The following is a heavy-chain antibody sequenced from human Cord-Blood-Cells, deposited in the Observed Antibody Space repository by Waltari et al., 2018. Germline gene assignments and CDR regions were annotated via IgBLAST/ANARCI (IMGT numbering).Heavy chain of an antibody. CDR2: ISYDGSNK. CDR3: AKDQTGDAFDI. D-gene: IGHD7-27*01. CDR1: GFTFSSYG. J-gene: IGHJ3*02. V-gene: IGHV3-30*18. Sequence: QVQLVESGGGVVQPGRSLRLSCAASGFTFSSYGMHWVRQAPGKELEWVAVISYDGSNKYYADSVKGRFTISRDNSKNTLYLQMNSLRAEDTAVYYCAKDQTGDAFDIWGQGTMVTVSS.